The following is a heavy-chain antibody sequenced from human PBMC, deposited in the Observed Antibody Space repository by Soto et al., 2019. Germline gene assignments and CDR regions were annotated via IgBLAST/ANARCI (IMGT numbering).Heavy chain of an antibody. CDR2: ISGTGVPT. CDR3: AKSFCSSSSCFFVWVDP. CDR1: GFTFSSYA. J-gene: IGHJ5*02. Sequence: PGGSLRLSCAASGFTFSSYAMSWVRQAPGKGPECISLISGTGVPTLYAESVKGRFSVSRGNSKNTLFLEMNNLRVDDTAIYYCAKSFCSSSSCFFVWVDPWG. V-gene: IGHV3-23*01. D-gene: IGHD2-2*01.